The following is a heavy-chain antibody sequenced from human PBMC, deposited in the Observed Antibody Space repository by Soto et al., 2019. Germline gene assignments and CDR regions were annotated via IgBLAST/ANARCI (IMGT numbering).Heavy chain of an antibody. J-gene: IGHJ3*01. Sequence: PGGSLRLSCAASGFTFSSYSMNWVRQAPGKGLEWVSYISSSSSTIYYADSVKGRFTISRDNAKNSLYLQMNSLRAEDTAVYYCARDFDIVVVVAAPIALWGQGTMVTVSS. CDR1: GFTFSSYS. V-gene: IGHV3-48*01. CDR3: ARDFDIVVVVAAPIAL. CDR2: ISSSSSTI. D-gene: IGHD2-15*01.